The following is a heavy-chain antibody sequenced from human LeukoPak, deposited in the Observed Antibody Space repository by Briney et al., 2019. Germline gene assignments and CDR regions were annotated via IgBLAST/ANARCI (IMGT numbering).Heavy chain of an antibody. V-gene: IGHV4-38-2*02. CDR3: ATRSGP. CDR1: GYSISSGYY. Sequence: SETLSLTCTVSGYSISSGYYWGWIRQPPGKGLEWIGSIYYSGSTYYNPSLKSRVTISVDTSKNQFSLKLSSVTAADTAVYYCATRSGPWGQGTLVTVSS. CDR2: IYYSGST. J-gene: IGHJ5*02.